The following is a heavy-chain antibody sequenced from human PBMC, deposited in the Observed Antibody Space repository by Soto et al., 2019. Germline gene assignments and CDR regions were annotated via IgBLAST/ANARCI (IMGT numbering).Heavy chain of an antibody. CDR1: GYTFTTYA. V-gene: IGHV1-3*01. CDR3: ARDSLPVPASAKRSSWFDP. CDR2: INAGNGNT. D-gene: IGHD1-1*01. Sequence: ASVKVSCKASGYTFTTYAMHWVRQAPGQRLEWMGWINAGNGNTKYSQKFQGRVTITRDTSASTAYMELSSLRSEDTAVYYCARDSLPVPASAKRSSWFDPWGQGTLVTVSS. J-gene: IGHJ5*02.